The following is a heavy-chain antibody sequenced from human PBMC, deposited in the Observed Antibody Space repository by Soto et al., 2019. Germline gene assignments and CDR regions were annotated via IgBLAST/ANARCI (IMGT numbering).Heavy chain of an antibody. CDR2: INPNSGGT. J-gene: IGHJ3*02. CDR3: ARGRTPVTDYSGEAFDT. D-gene: IGHD4-17*01. Sequence: QVQLVQSGAEVKKPGASVKVSCKASGYTFTGYYMHWVRQAPGQGLEWMGWINPNSGGTNYAQKFQGWVTMTRDTSTSTAYMERSRLRSADTAVYYCARGRTPVTDYSGEAFDTWGQGTMVTVSS. V-gene: IGHV1-2*04. CDR1: GYTFTGYY.